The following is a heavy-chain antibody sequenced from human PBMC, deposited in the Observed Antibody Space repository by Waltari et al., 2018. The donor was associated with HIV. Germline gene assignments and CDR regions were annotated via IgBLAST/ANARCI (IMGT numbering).Heavy chain of an antibody. CDR3: ARTSYYYDDSGYYRLYYFDY. J-gene: IGHJ4*02. Sequence: QVHLQESGPGLVKPSETLSLTCPVSGGSISRFYWSWHRQSPGEGLEWIGYTYESGSTSYNPSLKSRATISVDTSKNQFSLRLHSVTAADTAVYFCARTSYYYDDSGYYRLYYFDYWGQGTLVTVSS. V-gene: IGHV4-59*01. CDR2: TYESGST. D-gene: IGHD3-22*01. CDR1: GGSISRFY.